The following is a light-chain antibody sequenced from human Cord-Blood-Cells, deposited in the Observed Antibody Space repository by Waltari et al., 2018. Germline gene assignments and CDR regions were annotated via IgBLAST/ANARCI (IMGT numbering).Light chain of an antibody. V-gene: IGKV1-9*01. CDR2: AAS. CDR3: QQLNGYPYT. J-gene: IGKJ2*01. Sequence: DIQLTQSPSFLSASVGDRVTITCRASQGISSSLAWYQQKPGKAPKLLISAASTLQSGVPSRFSGSASGTEFTLTISSLQPKDFATYYCQQLNGYPYTFGQGTKLEIK. CDR1: QGISSS.